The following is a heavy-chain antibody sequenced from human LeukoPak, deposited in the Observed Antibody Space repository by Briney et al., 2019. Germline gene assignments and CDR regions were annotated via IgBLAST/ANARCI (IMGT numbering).Heavy chain of an antibody. D-gene: IGHD1-1*01. J-gene: IGHJ6*03. CDR3: ARVPSWKGYMDV. Sequence: PGGSLRLSCAASGFTVSSNYMSWVRQAPGKGLEWVSVIYSGDNTYYADSVKGRFTISRDNAKNSLYLQMSSLRAEDTAVYYCARVPSWKGYMDVWGKGTTVTVSS. CDR2: IYSGDNT. CDR1: GFTVSSNY. V-gene: IGHV3-66*01.